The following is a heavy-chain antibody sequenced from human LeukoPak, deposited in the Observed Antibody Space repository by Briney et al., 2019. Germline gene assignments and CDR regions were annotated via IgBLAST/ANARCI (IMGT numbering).Heavy chain of an antibody. V-gene: IGHV5-51*01. J-gene: IGHJ4*02. CDR2: IYPADSDT. D-gene: IGHD3-10*01. CDR1: GYTFTTYW. CDR3: ATSGRGQSTHRYYFDY. Sequence: GESLKISCKTSGYTFTTYWIGWVRQMPGKGLEWMGIIYPADSDTRYSPSVQGQVTISADKSISTAYLQWSSLKASDTAIYYCATSGRGQSTHRYYFDYWGQGTLVTVSS.